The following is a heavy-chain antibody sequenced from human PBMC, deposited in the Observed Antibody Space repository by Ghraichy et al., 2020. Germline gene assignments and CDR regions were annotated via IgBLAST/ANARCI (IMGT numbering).Heavy chain of an antibody. CDR3: ARDCIYYDSSGYYEGGNDAFDI. CDR2: ISAYNGNT. V-gene: IGHV1-18*04. D-gene: IGHD3-22*01. CDR1: GYTFTSYG. J-gene: IGHJ3*02. Sequence: ASVKVSCKASGYTFTSYGISWVRQAPGQGLEWMGWISAYNGNTNYAQKLQGRVTMTTDTSTSTAYMELRSLRSDDTAVYYYARDCIYYDSSGYYEGGNDAFDIWGQGTMVTVSS.